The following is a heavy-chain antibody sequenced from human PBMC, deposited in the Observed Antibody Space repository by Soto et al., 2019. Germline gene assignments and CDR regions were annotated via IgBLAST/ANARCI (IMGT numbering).Heavy chain of an antibody. CDR1: GYTFTSYD. Sequence: ASVKVSCKASGYTFTSYDINWVRQATGQGLEWMGWMNPNSGNTGYAQKFQGRVTMTRNTSISTAYMELSSLRSEDTAVYYCARTNYYDTSGHPNCFDPWGQGTLVTVSS. CDR3: ARTNYYDTSGHPNCFDP. CDR2: MNPNSGNT. J-gene: IGHJ5*02. V-gene: IGHV1-8*01. D-gene: IGHD3-22*01.